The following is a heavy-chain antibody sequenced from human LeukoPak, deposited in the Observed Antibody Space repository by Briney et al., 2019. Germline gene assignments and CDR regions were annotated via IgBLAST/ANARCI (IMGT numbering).Heavy chain of an antibody. J-gene: IGHJ5*02. CDR1: GGSFSGYY. CDR3: ARVSLAYCGGDCYSDWFDP. V-gene: IGHV4-34*01. Sequence: SETLSLTCAVYGGSFSGYYWSWIRQPLGKGLEWIGEINHSGSTNYNPSLKSRVTISVDTSKNQFSLKLSSVTAADTAVYYCARVSLAYCGGDCYSDWFDPWGQGTLVTVSS. CDR2: INHSGST. D-gene: IGHD2-21*02.